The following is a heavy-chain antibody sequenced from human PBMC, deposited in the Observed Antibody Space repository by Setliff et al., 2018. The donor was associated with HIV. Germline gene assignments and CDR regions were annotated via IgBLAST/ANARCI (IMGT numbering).Heavy chain of an antibody. CDR1: GGSFGGYY. D-gene: IGHD1-26*01. J-gene: IGHJ4*02. CDR2: INHHKHT. V-gene: IGHV4-34*01. Sequence: SETLSLTCVVYGGSFGGYYWSWIRQPPGKGLEWIGEINHHKHTNYNPSLKSRVTMSVDTSKNQFSLKLSSVTAADTAVYYCTTKGAEWELPDMIFDYWGQGTLVTVSS. CDR3: TTKGAEWELPDMIFDY.